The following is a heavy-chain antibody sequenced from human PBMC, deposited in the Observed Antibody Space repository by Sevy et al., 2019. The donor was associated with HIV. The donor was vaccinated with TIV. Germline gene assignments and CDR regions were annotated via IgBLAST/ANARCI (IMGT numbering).Heavy chain of an antibody. Sequence: SETLSLTCAVYGGSFSGYYWSWIRQPPGKGLEWIGEINHSGSTNYNPSLKSRVTISVDTSKNQFSLKLNSVTAADTAVYYCARGFPRQTGTYCGGDCPPNVWGQGTTVTVSS. CDR2: INHSGST. D-gene: IGHD2-21*01. CDR1: GGSFSGYY. J-gene: IGHJ6*02. V-gene: IGHV4-34*01. CDR3: ARGFPRQTGTYCGGDCPPNV.